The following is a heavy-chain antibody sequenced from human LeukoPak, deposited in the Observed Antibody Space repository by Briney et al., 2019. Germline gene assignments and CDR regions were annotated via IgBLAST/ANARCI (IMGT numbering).Heavy chain of an antibody. V-gene: IGHV1-58*02. CDR2: IVVGSGNT. Sequence: SAKVSCKASGFTFTRSAMQWVRQARGQRLEWIGWIVVGSGNTNYAQKFQERVTIARDMSTSTAYMELSSLRSEDTAVYYCAAYCGGDCPIDYWGQGTLVTVSS. CDR3: AAYCGGDCPIDY. CDR1: GFTFTRSA. D-gene: IGHD2-21*02. J-gene: IGHJ4*02.